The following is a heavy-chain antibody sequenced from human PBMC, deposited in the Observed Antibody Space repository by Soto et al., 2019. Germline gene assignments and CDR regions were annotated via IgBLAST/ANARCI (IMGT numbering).Heavy chain of an antibody. CDR1: GGSISSSSSY. V-gene: IGHV4-39*01. J-gene: IGHJ3*02. CDR2: IYYSGST. CDR3: AKGGSGSYSNAFDI. Sequence: PSESLSPTCTVAGGSISSSSSYWGWLRQPPGKGLEWIGSIYYSGSTYYNPPLKSRVTISVDTSKNQFSLKLSSVTAADTAVYYCAKGGSGSYSNAFDIWGQGTMVT. D-gene: IGHD3-10*01.